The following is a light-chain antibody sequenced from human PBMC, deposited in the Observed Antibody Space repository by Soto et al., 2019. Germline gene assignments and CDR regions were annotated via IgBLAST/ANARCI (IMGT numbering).Light chain of an antibody. CDR3: QRYNNWPPDTT. J-gene: IGKJ1*01. V-gene: IGKV3D-15*01. Sequence: EIVMTQSPATLSVSPGERATLSCRASQSVSSNLAWYQQKPGQAPRLLIYGASTRATGIPARFSGSGSGTEFTLTISSIQSEDFAIYVYQRYNNWPPDTTFGQGTKVEIK. CDR1: QSVSSN. CDR2: GAS.